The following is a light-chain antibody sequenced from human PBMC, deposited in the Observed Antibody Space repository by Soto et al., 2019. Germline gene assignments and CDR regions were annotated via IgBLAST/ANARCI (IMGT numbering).Light chain of an antibody. CDR3: QQYGSLPRT. CDR1: QTVRNNY. J-gene: IGKJ1*01. Sequence: EFVLTQSPCTLSLSPGERATLSCRASQTVRNNYLAWYQQKPGQAPRLLIYDASSRATGIPDRLSGGGSGTDFTLTISRLEPEDFAVYYCQQYGSLPRTVGQGT. V-gene: IGKV3-20*01. CDR2: DAS.